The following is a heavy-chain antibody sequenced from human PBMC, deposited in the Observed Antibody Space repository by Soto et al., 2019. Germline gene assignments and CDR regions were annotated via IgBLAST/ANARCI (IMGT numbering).Heavy chain of an antibody. V-gene: IGHV3-66*01. Sequence: EVQLVESGGGLVQPGGSLRLSCAASGFTVSSNYMSWVRQAPGKGLEWVSVIYSGGSTYYAYSVKGRFTISRDNSKNTLYLQMNSLRAEDTAVYYCARDSTIVATSNDAFDIWGQGTMVTVSS. CDR3: ARDSTIVATSNDAFDI. D-gene: IGHD5-12*01. CDR1: GFTVSSNY. J-gene: IGHJ3*02. CDR2: IYSGGST.